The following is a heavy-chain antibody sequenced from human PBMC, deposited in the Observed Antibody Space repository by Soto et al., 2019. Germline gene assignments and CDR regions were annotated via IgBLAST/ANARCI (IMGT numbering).Heavy chain of an antibody. V-gene: IGHV3-21*01. J-gene: IGHJ3*02. Sequence: EVQLVESGGGLVKPGGSLRLSCAAYGFTFSRYSMNWVRQAPGKGLEWVSSISSSSSYIYYADSVKGRFTISRDNAKNSLYLQMNSLRAEDTAVYYCAREQTIIFAVITPIDAFDIWGQGTMVTVSS. CDR1: GFTFSRYS. CDR2: ISSSSSYI. CDR3: AREQTIIFAVITPIDAFDI. D-gene: IGHD3-22*01.